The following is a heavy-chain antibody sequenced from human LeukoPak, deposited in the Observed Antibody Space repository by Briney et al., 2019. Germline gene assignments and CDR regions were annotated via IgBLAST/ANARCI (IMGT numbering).Heavy chain of an antibody. CDR2: IIPIFGTA. J-gene: IGHJ5*02. Sequence: SVKVSCKASGGTFSSYAISWVRQAPGQGLEWMGGIIPIFGTANYAQKFQGRVTITRNTSISTAYMELSSLRSEDTAVYYCARTIPYYDFWSGLNWFGPWGQGTLVTVSS. V-gene: IGHV1-69*05. D-gene: IGHD3-3*01. CDR1: GGTFSSYA. CDR3: ARTIPYYDFWSGLNWFGP.